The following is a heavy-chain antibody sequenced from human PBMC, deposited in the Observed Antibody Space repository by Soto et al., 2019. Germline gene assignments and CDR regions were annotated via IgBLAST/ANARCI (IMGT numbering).Heavy chain of an antibody. Sequence: GGSLRLSCAASGFTFSSYSMNWVRQAPGKGLEWVSSISSSSSYIYYADSVKGRFTISRDNAKNSLYLQMNSLRAEDTAVYYCARALYYYDSSGYYAPWGQGTLVTVAS. V-gene: IGHV3-21*01. CDR3: ARALYYYDSSGYYAP. CDR1: GFTFSSYS. J-gene: IGHJ5*02. D-gene: IGHD3-22*01. CDR2: ISSSSSYI.